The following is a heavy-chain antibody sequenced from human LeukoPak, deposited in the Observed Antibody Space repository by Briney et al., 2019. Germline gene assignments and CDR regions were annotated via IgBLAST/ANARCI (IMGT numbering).Heavy chain of an antibody. CDR3: AKSGSGVRGVIFPFDY. CDR2: ISYDGSNK. CDR1: GFTFSSYG. J-gene: IGHJ4*02. Sequence: GGSLRLSCAASGFTFSSYGMHWVRQAPGKGLEGVAVISYDGSNKYYADSVKGRFTISRDNSKNTLYLQMNSLRAEDTAVYYCAKSGSGVRGVIFPFDYWGQGTLVTASS. V-gene: IGHV3-30*18. D-gene: IGHD3-10*01.